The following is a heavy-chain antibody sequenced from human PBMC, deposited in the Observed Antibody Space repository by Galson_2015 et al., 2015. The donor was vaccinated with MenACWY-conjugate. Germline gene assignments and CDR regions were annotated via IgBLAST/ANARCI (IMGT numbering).Heavy chain of an antibody. CDR1: GFTFSSYP. CDR3: ARYTVTISGRSIDY. Sequence: SLRLSCAGSGFTFSSYPMNWVRQAPGKGLEWISYISTSSSTIYYADSVKGRFTISRDNAKNSLFLQLNSLRAEDTAVYYCARYTVTISGRSIDYWGQGTLVTVSS. V-gene: IGHV3-48*04. CDR2: ISTSSSTI. J-gene: IGHJ4*02. D-gene: IGHD3-3*01.